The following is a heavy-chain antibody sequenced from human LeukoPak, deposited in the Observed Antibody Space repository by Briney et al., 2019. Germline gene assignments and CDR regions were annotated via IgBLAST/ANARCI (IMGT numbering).Heavy chain of an antibody. CDR3: ARGYTYANFDY. J-gene: IGHJ4*02. CDR1: GGASSSSY. D-gene: IGHD2-2*01. Sequence: SETLSLTCTVSGGASSSSYWSWIRQPPGKGLEWIGYIYYSGITNYNPSLKSRVTISVDTSKNQFSLNLSSVTASDTAVYYCARGYTYANFDYWGQGTLVTLSS. CDR2: IYYSGIT. V-gene: IGHV4-59*01.